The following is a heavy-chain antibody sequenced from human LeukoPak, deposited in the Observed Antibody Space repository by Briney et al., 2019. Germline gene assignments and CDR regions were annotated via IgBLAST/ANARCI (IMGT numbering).Heavy chain of an antibody. CDR2: IIPFFGTT. CDR1: GGTFSTYA. J-gene: IGHJ3*02. D-gene: IGHD3-22*01. V-gene: IGHV1-69*01. CDR3: ARVFSSGYPLGGGAFDI. Sequence: SVKVSCKASGGTFSTYAFSWVRQAPGQGLEWMGGIIPFFGTTNYTQKFQGRATVTADESTSTAYMELSSLTSEDTAVYYCARVFSSGYPLGGGAFDIWGQGTRVTVSS.